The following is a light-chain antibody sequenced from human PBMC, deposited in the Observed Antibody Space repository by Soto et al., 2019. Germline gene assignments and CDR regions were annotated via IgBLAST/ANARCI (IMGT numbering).Light chain of an antibody. CDR2: DAS. Sequence: EIVLTQSPGTLSLSPGERATLSCRASQSVSSSYLAWYQQKPGQAPRLLIYDASSRATGIPDRFSGSGSGTHFTISISRLEPQECAVYYCQQHGSSPWTFGQGTKVELK. CDR1: QSVSSSY. CDR3: QQHGSSPWT. J-gene: IGKJ1*01. V-gene: IGKV3-20*01.